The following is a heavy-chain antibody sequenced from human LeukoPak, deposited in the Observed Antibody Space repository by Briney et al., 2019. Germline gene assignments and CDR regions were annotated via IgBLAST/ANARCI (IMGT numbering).Heavy chain of an antibody. V-gene: IGHV1-69*05. Sequence: ASVKVSCKASGYTFTSYGISWVRQPPGQGLEWMGRIIPIFGPATYAQKFQGSVTITTDESTSTAYMELSSLRSEDTAVYYCASGPLYGGYDDWGQGTLVTVSS. CDR2: IIPIFGPA. CDR3: ASGPLYGGYDD. CDR1: GYTFTSYG. J-gene: IGHJ4*02. D-gene: IGHD5-12*01.